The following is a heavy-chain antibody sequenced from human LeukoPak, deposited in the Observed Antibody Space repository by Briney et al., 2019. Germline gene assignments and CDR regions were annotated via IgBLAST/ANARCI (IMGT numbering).Heavy chain of an antibody. Sequence: ASVKVSCKASGYTFTTYYIHWVRQAPGQGLEWMGVINPSGESTSLAQKFQARLTMTRDTSTSTVYMELSGLNSEDTAVYYCAREIVVVPSAMGFDPWGPGTLVTVSS. CDR3: AREIVVVPSAMGFDP. J-gene: IGHJ5*02. CDR1: GYTFTTYY. CDR2: INPSGEST. V-gene: IGHV1-46*01. D-gene: IGHD2-2*01.